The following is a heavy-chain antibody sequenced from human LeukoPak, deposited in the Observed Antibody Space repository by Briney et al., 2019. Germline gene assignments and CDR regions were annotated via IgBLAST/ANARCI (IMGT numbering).Heavy chain of an antibody. CDR2: INHSGCT. CDR1: GGSFSGYY. J-gene: IGHJ4*02. Sequence: PSETLSLTCAVYGGSFSGYYWSWIRQPPGKGLEWIGEINHSGCTNYNPSLKSRVTISVDTSKNQFSLKLSSVTAADTAVYYCARGNGNCSSTSCYGKNFDYWGQGTLATVSS. CDR3: ARGNGNCSSTSCYGKNFDY. D-gene: IGHD2-2*01. V-gene: IGHV4-34*01.